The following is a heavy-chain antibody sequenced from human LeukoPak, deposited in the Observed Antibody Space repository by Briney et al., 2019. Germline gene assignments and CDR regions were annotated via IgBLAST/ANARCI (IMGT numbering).Heavy chain of an antibody. J-gene: IGHJ4*02. CDR3: ARVRWYYYDSSGYPYFDY. Sequence: GGSLRLSCVASGLAFTTYSMNWVRQAPGQGLEWVASIDGSSTYIFYADSVKGRFTISRDNAKNSLYLQMNSLRAEDTAVYYCARVRWYYYDSSGYPYFDYWGQGTLVTVSS. D-gene: IGHD3-22*01. CDR2: IDGSSTYI. CDR1: GLAFTTYS. V-gene: IGHV3-21*01.